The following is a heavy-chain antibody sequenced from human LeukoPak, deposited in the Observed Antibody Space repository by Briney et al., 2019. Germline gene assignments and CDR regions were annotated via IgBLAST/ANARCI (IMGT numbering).Heavy chain of an antibody. Sequence: ASVKVSCKASGYTFTSYDINWVRQATGQGLEWMGWMNPNSGNTGYAQKFQGRVTITRNTSISTAYMELSSLRAEDTAVYYCARGPHFPGINAFDIWGQGTMVTVSS. CDR3: ARGPHFPGINAFDI. J-gene: IGHJ3*02. D-gene: IGHD1-14*01. V-gene: IGHV1-8*03. CDR1: GYTFTSYD. CDR2: MNPNSGNT.